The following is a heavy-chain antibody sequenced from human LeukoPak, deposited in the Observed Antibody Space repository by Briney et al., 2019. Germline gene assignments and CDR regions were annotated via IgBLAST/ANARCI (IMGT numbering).Heavy chain of an antibody. D-gene: IGHD6-19*01. V-gene: IGHV3-7*01. CDR3: ARCTSKAWGSGWSHLDY. Sequence: GGSLRLSCAASGFMFSNYYMSWVRQAPGKGLEGVAYIKQDGSEKYYVDSVKGRFTISRDNAKNSLYLQMNSLRAEDTGVYYCARCTSKAWGSGWSHLDYWGQGTLVTVSS. J-gene: IGHJ4*02. CDR2: IKQDGSEK. CDR1: GFMFSNYY.